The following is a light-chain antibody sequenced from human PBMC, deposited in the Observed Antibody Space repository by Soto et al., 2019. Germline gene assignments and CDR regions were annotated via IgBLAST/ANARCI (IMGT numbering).Light chain of an antibody. V-gene: IGLV1-44*01. CDR3: AAWDDSLKGPV. CDR1: SSNFGSNS. CDR2: SNN. J-gene: IGLJ3*02. Sequence: QSVLTQPPSASGTPGQRVTVSCSGSSSNFGSNSVSWYQHLPGTAPRLLIYSNNQRPSGVPDRFSGSKSGTSASLAISGLQSEDEADYYCAAWDDSLKGPVFGGGTKLTVL.